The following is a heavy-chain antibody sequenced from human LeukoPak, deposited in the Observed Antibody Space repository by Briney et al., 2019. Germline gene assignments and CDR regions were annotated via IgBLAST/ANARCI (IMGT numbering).Heavy chain of an antibody. CDR3: ASKGGIYPEYYYYYMDV. CDR1: GGTFSSYA. Sequence: SVKVSCKASGGTFSSYAISWVRQAPGQGLEWMGGIIPIFGTANYAQKSKGRVPIPADKSTSTAHMKLSSLRSEATAVNYGASKGGIYPEYYYYYMDVWGKGTTVTGSS. V-gene: IGHV1-69*06. J-gene: IGHJ6*03. CDR2: IIPIFGTA. D-gene: IGHD2-15*01.